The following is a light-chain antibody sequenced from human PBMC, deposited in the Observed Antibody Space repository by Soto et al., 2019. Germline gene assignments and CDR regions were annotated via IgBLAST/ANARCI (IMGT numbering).Light chain of an antibody. CDR2: DAS. Sequence: DIQMTQSPSTLSASVGDRVTITCRASQIISRWLAWYQQKPGKAPNLLIFDASTLQSGVPSRFSGGGSGTDFTLTISSLEPEDFAVYYCQLSQQRSDWPPITFGQGTRLEIK. V-gene: IGKV1-5*01. CDR1: QIISRW. CDR3: QLSQQRSDWPPIT. J-gene: IGKJ5*01.